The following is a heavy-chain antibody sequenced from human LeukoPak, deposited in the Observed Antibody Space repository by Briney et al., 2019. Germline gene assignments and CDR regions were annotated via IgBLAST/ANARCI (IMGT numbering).Heavy chain of an antibody. D-gene: IGHD1-1*01. CDR2: IYPGDSDT. CDR3: YIRGVGTTTKFDY. V-gene: IGHV5-51*01. CDR1: GYSFTSYW. Sequence: HGESLKISCKGSGYSFTSYWIGWVRQMPGEGLEWMGIIYPGDSDTRYSPSFQGQVTISADKSISTAYLQWSSLKASDTAMYYCYIRGVGTTTKFDYWGQGTLVTVSS. J-gene: IGHJ4*02.